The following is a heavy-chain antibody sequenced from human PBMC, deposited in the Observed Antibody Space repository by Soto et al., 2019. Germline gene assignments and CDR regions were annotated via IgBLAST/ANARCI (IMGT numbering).Heavy chain of an antibody. J-gene: IGHJ4*02. CDR3: AKHVPRDVPHHDDY. V-gene: IGHV4-59*08. Sequence: KPSETLSLTCTVSGGSISSYYWSWIRQPPGKGLEWIGYIYYSGSTNYNPSLKSRVTISVDTSKNTLYLQMYSLRAEDTALYYCAKHVPRDVPHHDDYRGQGTLVTVSS. CDR2: IYYSGST. CDR1: GGSISSYY.